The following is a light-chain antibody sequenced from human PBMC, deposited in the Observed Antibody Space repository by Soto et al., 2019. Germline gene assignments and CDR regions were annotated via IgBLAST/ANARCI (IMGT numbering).Light chain of an antibody. CDR3: CSYACGASVV. V-gene: IGLV2-23*01. J-gene: IGLJ2*01. CDR1: SSDIGRYNL. CDR2: EDI. Sequence: QSALTQPASVSGSPGQSITISCTGTSSDIGRYNLVSWYQQHPGKAPKLIIYEDIERPSWVSDRFSGSKSGNTASLTISGVKAEDEADYYCCSYACGASVVFGGGTKLTVL.